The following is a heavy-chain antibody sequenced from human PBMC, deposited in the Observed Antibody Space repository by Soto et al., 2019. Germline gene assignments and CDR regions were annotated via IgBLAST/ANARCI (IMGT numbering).Heavy chain of an antibody. Sequence: SETLSLTCTVSGGSFKSGSYSWSWIRQPPGKGLEWIGYVYHTGRTSYNPSLKSRVSISLDTSKNQFSLNLDSVTAADTAVYFCAMDFAYFDSWGQGTLVTVSS. V-gene: IGHV4-61*01. CDR3: AMDFAYFDS. CDR2: VYHTGRT. D-gene: IGHD2-2*03. J-gene: IGHJ4*02. CDR1: GGSFKSGSYS.